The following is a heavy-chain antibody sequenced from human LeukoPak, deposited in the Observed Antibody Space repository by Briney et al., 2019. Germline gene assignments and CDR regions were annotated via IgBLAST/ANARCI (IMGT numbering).Heavy chain of an antibody. J-gene: IGHJ5*02. CDR3: AREEYSSSLGRYNWFDP. V-gene: IGHV4-39*07. Sequence: SETLSLTCTVSGGSISSSSYYWGWIRQPPGKGLEWIGSIYYSGSTYYNPSLKSRVTISVDTSKNQFSLKLSSVTAADTAVYYCAREEYSSSLGRYNWFDPWGQGTLVTVSS. D-gene: IGHD6-6*01. CDR2: IYYSGST. CDR1: GGSISSSSYY.